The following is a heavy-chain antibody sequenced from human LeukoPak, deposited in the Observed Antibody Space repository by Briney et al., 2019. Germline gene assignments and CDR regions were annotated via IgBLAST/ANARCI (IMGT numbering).Heavy chain of an antibody. CDR2: IDHSGST. J-gene: IGHJ6*04. CDR1: CGSFSGYY. D-gene: IGHD3-10*01. V-gene: IGHV4-34*01. Sequence: SETLSLTCAVYCGSFSGYYWSWIRHPPGRRLEWIAEIDHSGSTHYNPSLKSRVIISVDMSQHQVSLRLNSLTAADTAVYYCARGYTYYGSGSPPGDVWGNGTSVIVSS. CDR3: ARGYTYYGSGSPPGDV.